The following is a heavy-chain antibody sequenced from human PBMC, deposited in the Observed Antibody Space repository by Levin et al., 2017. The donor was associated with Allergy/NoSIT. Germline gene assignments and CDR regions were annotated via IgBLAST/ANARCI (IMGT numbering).Heavy chain of an antibody. Sequence: LSLTCAASGFPFSSYAMSWVRQAPGKGLEWVSAIRDSGSDTYYPDSVKGRFTISRDNSENTLFLQMNSLRADDTAVYYCAKVPTSGNYDYFDFWGQGTLVTVSS. J-gene: IGHJ4*02. CDR2: IRDSGSDT. CDR1: GFPFSSYA. V-gene: IGHV3-23*01. D-gene: IGHD1-26*01. CDR3: AKVPTSGNYDYFDF.